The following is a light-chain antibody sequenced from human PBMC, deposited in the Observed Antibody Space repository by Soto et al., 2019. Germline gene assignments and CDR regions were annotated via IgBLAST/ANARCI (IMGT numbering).Light chain of an antibody. CDR2: SAS. CDR1: QSISSF. J-gene: IGKJ5*01. Sequence: DIQMTQSPSSLSASVGDRITITCRAIQSISSFLNWYQQKPGKAPKLLIYSASSLQSGVPSRFSGSGSGTHFTLTINNLQPEDFATYYCQQSYSSPPITFGQGTRLEIK. V-gene: IGKV1-39*01. CDR3: QQSYSSPPIT.